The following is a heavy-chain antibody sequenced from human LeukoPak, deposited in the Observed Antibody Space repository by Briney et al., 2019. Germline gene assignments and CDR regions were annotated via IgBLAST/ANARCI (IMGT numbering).Heavy chain of an antibody. CDR2: IWYDGSNK. J-gene: IGHJ4*02. CDR3: ARDLDGAVYYFDY. CDR1: GFTFSNYW. Sequence: GGSLRLSCAASGFTFSNYWMTWVRQAPGKGLEWVAVIWYDGSNKYYADSVKGRFTISRDNSKNTLYLQMNSLRAEDTAVYYCARDLDGAVYYFDYWGQGTLVTVSS. V-gene: IGHV3-33*08. D-gene: IGHD4-17*01.